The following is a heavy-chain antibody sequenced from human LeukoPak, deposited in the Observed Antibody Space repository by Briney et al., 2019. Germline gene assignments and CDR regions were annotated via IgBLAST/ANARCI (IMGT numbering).Heavy chain of an antibody. V-gene: IGHV4-59*01. CDR3: ARGHGNGSLGSFDY. CDR2: IYYTGTT. D-gene: IGHD6-19*01. Sequence: PSETLSLTCTVSGGSIGSYYWTWIRQPPGKGLEWIGYIYYTGTTNYNPSLKSRVTISIDTSKNQFSLKLSFVTAADTAVYYCARGHGNGSLGSFDYWGQGTLVTVSS. J-gene: IGHJ4*02. CDR1: GGSIGSYY.